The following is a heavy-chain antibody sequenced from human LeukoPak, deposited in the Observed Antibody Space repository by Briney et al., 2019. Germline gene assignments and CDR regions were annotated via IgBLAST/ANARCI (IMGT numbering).Heavy chain of an antibody. CDR1: GYTFTSYA. V-gene: IGHV1-46*01. D-gene: IGHD3-3*01. CDR3: ASSEGYDFWSGYPRL. CDR2: INPSGGST. J-gene: IGHJ3*01. Sequence: ASVKVSCKASGYTFTSYAMNWVRQAPGQGLEWMGIINPSGGSTSYAQKFQGRVTMTRDTSTSTVYMELSSLRSEDTAVYYCASSEGYDFWSGYPRLWGQGTMVTVSS.